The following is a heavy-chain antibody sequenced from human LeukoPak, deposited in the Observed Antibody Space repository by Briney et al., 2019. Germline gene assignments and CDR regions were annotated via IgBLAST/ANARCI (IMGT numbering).Heavy chain of an antibody. D-gene: IGHD4-23*01. V-gene: IGHV4-39*01. CDR3: ARHSLGGNSDYYYYYYMDV. CDR1: GASISSSNYY. Sequence: SETLSLTCAVSGASISSSNYYWGWVRQSPGKGLEWIGNIYSSGNTYYNASLKSRVTISVDTSKNQFSLKLSSVTAADTAVYYCARHSLGGNSDYYYYYYMDVWGKGTTVTISS. CDR2: IYSSGNT. J-gene: IGHJ6*03.